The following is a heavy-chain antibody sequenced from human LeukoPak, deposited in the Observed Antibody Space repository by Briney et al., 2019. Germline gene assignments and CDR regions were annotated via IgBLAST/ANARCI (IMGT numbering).Heavy chain of an antibody. CDR2: INPSGGST. D-gene: IGHD5-12*01. CDR1: GYTFTSYY. Sequence: ASVTASCKASGYTFTSYYMHWVRQAPGQGLEWMGIINPSGGSTSYAQKFQGRVTMTRDTSTSTVYMELSSLRSEDTAVYYCARDAGGYSGKYGMDVWGQGTTVTVSS. CDR3: ARDAGGYSGKYGMDV. J-gene: IGHJ6*02. V-gene: IGHV1-46*01.